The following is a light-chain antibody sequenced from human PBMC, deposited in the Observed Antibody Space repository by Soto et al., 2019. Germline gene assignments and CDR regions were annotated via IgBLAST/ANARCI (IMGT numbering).Light chain of an antibody. Sequence: DIELTQSPGTLSLSPLERATIFCSPSQSVTSSSIAWHQQKRGQVPRLLIYDASSRATGIPDRFSGGGSGTEFTLTISSLQPDDFATYYCQHYNSYSEAFGQGTKVDIK. J-gene: IGKJ1*01. CDR2: DAS. CDR1: QSVTSSS. CDR3: QHYNSYSEA. V-gene: IGKV3-20*01.